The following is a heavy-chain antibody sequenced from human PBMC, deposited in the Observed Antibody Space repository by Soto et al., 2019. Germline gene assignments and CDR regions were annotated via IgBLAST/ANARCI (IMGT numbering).Heavy chain of an antibody. D-gene: IGHD2-15*01. CDR1: GGSLSSGGYY. Sequence: SETLSLTCTVSGGSLSSGGYYWSWIRQRPGKGPEWIAFTHHSGTTNYNPSLKSRTTISMDTSKNQSSLKLSSVTAADTAVYYCARGGASSQWFDPWGQGTLVTVSS. J-gene: IGHJ5*02. CDR2: THHSGTT. V-gene: IGHV4-31*03. CDR3: ARGGASSQWFDP.